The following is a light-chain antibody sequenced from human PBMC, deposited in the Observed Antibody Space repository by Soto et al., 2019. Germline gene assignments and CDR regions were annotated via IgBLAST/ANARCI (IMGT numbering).Light chain of an antibody. V-gene: IGKV1-17*01. CDR3: LQHNSYPPT. Sequence: DIQMTQSPSSLSASVGDRVTITCRASQGIRNDLGWYQQKPGKAPKRLIYAASSLQSGVPSRFNGCGSGTECTLTISGRLAEDFESYYCLQHNSYPPTFGQGTKVEIK. J-gene: IGKJ1*01. CDR2: AAS. CDR1: QGIRND.